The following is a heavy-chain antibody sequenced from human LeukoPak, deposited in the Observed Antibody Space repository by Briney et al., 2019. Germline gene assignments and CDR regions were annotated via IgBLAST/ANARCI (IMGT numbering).Heavy chain of an antibody. CDR3: ARGRGSYSGYFDY. CDR1: GYTFTGYY. Sequence: ASVKVSCKASGYTFTGYYMHWVRQAPGQGLEWMGWINPNSGGTNYAQKFQGRVTMTRDTSISTAYMGPSRLRSDDTAAYNCARGRGSYSGYFDYWGQGTLVTVSS. J-gene: IGHJ4*02. V-gene: IGHV1-2*02. D-gene: IGHD1-26*01. CDR2: INPNSGGT.